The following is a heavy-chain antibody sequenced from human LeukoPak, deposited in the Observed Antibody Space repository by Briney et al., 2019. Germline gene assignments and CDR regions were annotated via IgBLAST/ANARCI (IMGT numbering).Heavy chain of an antibody. Sequence: GRSLRLSCAASGFAFNTYAMHWVRQAPGQGLEWVALIWRDGSHKFYSNSVRGQFTISRDNSKNTVSLQMNKLRPEDTAVYYCAREIFGSGSCPDFWGQGTLVTVSS. CDR1: GFAFNTYA. D-gene: IGHD3-10*01. CDR2: IWRDGSHK. V-gene: IGHV3-33*01. J-gene: IGHJ4*02. CDR3: AREIFGSGSCPDF.